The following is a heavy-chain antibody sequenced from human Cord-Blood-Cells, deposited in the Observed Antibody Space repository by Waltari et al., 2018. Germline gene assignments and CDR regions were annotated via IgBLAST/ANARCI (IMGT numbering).Heavy chain of an antibody. D-gene: IGHD6-13*01. CDR2: IYYSGST. CDR1: GGSISSSSYY. CDR3: ARQVIAAADAFDI. V-gene: IGHV4-39*01. J-gene: IGHJ3*02. Sequence: QLQLQESGPGLVKPSETLSLTCTVSGGSISSSSYYWGWIHQPPGKGLEWIGSIYYSGSTYYNPSLKSRVTISVDTSKNQFSLKLSSVTAADTAVYYCARQVIAAADAFDIWGQGTMVTVSS.